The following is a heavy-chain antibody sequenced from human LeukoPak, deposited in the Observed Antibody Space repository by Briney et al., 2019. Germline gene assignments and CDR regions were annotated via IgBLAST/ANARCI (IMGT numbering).Heavy chain of an antibody. V-gene: IGHV3-30*18. Sequence: GGSLGLSCAASGFTFSSYGMHWVRQAPGKGLEWVAVISYDGSNKYYADSVKGRFTISRDNSKNTLYLQMNSLRAEDTAVYYCAKGGGYFDYWGQGTLVTVSS. CDR1: GFTFSSYG. CDR2: ISYDGSNK. CDR3: AKGGGYFDY. D-gene: IGHD4-23*01. J-gene: IGHJ4*02.